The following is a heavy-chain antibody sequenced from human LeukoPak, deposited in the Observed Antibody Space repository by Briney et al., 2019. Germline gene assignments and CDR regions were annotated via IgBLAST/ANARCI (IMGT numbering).Heavy chain of an antibody. CDR2: ISYDGTDK. CDR3: VKGSVTYTGGYFDY. J-gene: IGHJ4*02. Sequence: GGSVRLSCAASGSTFSAYTMHWVRQTPGKGLEWVAVISYDGTDKYYAGSVRGRFTISRDNAKDTLSLQMNSLRAEDTAVYYCVKGSVTYTGGYFDYWGQGTLVTVSS. V-gene: IGHV3-30*03. CDR1: GSTFSAYT. D-gene: IGHD3-10*01.